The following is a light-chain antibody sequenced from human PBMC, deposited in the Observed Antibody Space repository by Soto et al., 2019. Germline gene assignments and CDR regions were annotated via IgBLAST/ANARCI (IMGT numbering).Light chain of an antibody. Sequence: EIVMTQSPATLSVSPGERATLSCRASQSISSELDWYQQKPGQPPRLLIYGASTRATGVPARFTGSGSGSDFTLTISGLQSEDFAIYYCQQSHNCPLTFGQGTRLEI. CDR1: QSISSE. CDR3: QQSHNCPLT. CDR2: GAS. V-gene: IGKV3-15*01. J-gene: IGKJ2*01.